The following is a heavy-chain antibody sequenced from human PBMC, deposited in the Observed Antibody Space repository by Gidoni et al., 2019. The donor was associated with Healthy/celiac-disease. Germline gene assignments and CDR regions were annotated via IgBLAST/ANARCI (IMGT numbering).Heavy chain of an antibody. D-gene: IGHD3-10*01. CDR3: AREGRDYYGSGTGAFDY. CDR1: GFTLSIYR. V-gene: IGHV3-7*03. J-gene: IGHJ4*02. CDR2: IKQDGSEK. Sequence: EVQLVESGGGLVHPGGSLRLSCADTGFTLSIYRMSWVRQAPGKGLEWVANIKQDGSEKYYVDSGKGRFTISRDNAKNSLYLQMNSLRAEDTAVYYCAREGRDYYGSGTGAFDYWGQGTLVTVSS.